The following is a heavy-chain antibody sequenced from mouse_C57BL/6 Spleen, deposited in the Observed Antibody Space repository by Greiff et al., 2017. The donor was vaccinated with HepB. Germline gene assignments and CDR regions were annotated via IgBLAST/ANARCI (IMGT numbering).Heavy chain of an antibody. V-gene: IGHV1-82*01. CDR1: GYAFSSSW. CDR3: ARELLRARAWFAY. CDR2: IYPGDGDT. D-gene: IGHD2-12*01. Sequence: QVQLQQSGPELVKPGASVKISCKASGYAFSSSWMNWVKQRPGKGLEWIGRIYPGDGDTNYNGKFKGKATLTADKSSSTAYMQLSSLTSEDSAVYFCARELLRARAWFAYWGQGTLVTVSA. J-gene: IGHJ3*01.